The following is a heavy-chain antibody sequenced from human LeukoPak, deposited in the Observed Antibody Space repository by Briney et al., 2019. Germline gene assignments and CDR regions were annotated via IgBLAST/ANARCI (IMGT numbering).Heavy chain of an antibody. V-gene: IGHV3-66*01. D-gene: IGHD3-10*01. J-gene: IGHJ6*03. CDR2: IYSGGST. CDR3: ARGHRNTMVRGVIRYYYMDV. CDR1: GFTFDDYG. Sequence: GGSLRLSCAASGFTFDDYGMSWVRQAPGKGLEWVSVIYSGGSTYYADSVKGRFTISRDNSKNTLYLQMNSLRAEDTAVYYCARGHRNTMVRGVIRYYYMDVWGKGTTVTISS.